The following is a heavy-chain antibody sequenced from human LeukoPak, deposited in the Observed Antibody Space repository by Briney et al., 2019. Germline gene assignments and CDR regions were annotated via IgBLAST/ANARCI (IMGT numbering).Heavy chain of an antibody. Sequence: GGSLRLSCAASGFTFSSYWMSWVRQAPGKGLEWVANIKQDGSEKYYVDSVEGRFTISRDNAKNSLYLQMNSLRAEDTAVYYCARVGLAAWFDYWGQGTLVTVSS. D-gene: IGHD6-25*01. J-gene: IGHJ4*02. CDR1: GFTFSSYW. V-gene: IGHV3-7*04. CDR2: IKQDGSEK. CDR3: ARVGLAAWFDY.